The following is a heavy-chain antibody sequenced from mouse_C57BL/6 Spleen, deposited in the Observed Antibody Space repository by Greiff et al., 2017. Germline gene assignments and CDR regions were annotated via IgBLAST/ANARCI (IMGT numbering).Heavy chain of an antibody. V-gene: IGHV1-52*01. CDR1: GYTFTSYW. J-gene: IGHJ1*03. Sequence: QVQLQQSGAELVRPGSSVKLSCKASGYTFTSYWMHWVKQRPIQGLEWIGNIDPSDSETHYNHKFKDKATLTVDKSSSTAYMQLSRLTSEDSAVYYCARRVDYYGSSYGYFDVWGTGTTVTVSS. CDR3: ARRVDYYGSSYGYFDV. CDR2: IDPSDSET. D-gene: IGHD1-1*01.